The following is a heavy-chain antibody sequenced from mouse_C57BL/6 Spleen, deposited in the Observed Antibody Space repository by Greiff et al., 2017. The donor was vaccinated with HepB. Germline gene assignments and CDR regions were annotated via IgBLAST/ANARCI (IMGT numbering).Heavy chain of an antibody. CDR1: GYTFTSYW. D-gene: IGHD2-1*01. V-gene: IGHV1-69*01. Sequence: QVQLKQSGAELVMPGASVKLSCKASGYTFTSYWMHWVKQRPGQGLEWIGEIDPSDSYTNYNQKFKGKSTLTVDKCSSTAYMQLSSLTSEDAAVYYCARGLEGNYVLYAMDYWGQGTAVTVSS. J-gene: IGHJ4*01. CDR2: IDPSDSYT. CDR3: ARGLEGNYVLYAMDY.